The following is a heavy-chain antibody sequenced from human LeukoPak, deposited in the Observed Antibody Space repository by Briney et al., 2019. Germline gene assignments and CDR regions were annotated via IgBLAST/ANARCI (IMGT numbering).Heavy chain of an antibody. Sequence: GGSLRLSCAASGFTFSIYRMHWVRHAPGKGLEWVAVISYDGSNKYYADSVKGRFTISRDNSKNTLYLQMNSLRAEGTALYYCARASYYYDTTGFGAVDIWGQGTLVTVSS. D-gene: IGHD3-22*01. V-gene: IGHV3-30*03. CDR3: ARASYYYDTTGFGAVDI. CDR2: ISYDGSNK. CDR1: GFTFSIYR. J-gene: IGHJ3*02.